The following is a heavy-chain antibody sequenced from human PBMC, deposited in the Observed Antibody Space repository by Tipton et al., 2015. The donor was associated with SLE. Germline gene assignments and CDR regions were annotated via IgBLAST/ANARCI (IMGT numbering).Heavy chain of an antibody. CDR1: GYSFTDYW. D-gene: IGHD2/OR15-2a*01. Sequence: VQLVQSGVEVKKPGESLKISCEASGYSFTDYWIGWVRQMPGKGLEWVGIIFPGDSDTKYNPPFKGQVTISVDKFINIAYLEWSGLRASDTAMYFCASAVEPGKLSTGRRTEYFPFWGQGTQVTVAS. J-gene: IGHJ1*01. CDR2: IFPGDSDT. CDR3: ASAVEPGKLSTGRRTEYFPF. V-gene: IGHV5-51*01.